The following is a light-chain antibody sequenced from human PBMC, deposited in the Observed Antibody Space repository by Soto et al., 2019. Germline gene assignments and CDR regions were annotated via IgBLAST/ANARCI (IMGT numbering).Light chain of an antibody. Sequence: DIQMTQSPSSVSASVGDRVTITCRASQHIASLLAWSQQKPGKAPKLLIYAASNLQSGVPSRFSGSGSGTDFALTISSLQPEDFATYFCQQANSFPLSLGGGTKV. V-gene: IGKV1D-12*01. CDR3: QQANSFPLS. CDR2: AAS. CDR1: QHIASL. J-gene: IGKJ4*01.